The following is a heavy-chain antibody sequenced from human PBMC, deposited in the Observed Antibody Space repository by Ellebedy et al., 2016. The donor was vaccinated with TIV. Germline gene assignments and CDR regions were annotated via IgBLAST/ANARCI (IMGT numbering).Heavy chain of an antibody. CDR2: ISYDGRNT. V-gene: IGHV3-30*18. Sequence: GESLKISXGASAFAFNTYGMHWVRQAPGKGLEWVAVISYDGRNTFYADSVKGRFTISRDNSKNTLYLQMNSLRAEDTAIYYCAKDLGKGGGSVFEYWGQGTLVTVSS. D-gene: IGHD6-25*01. CDR1: AFAFNTYG. CDR3: AKDLGKGGGSVFEY. J-gene: IGHJ4*02.